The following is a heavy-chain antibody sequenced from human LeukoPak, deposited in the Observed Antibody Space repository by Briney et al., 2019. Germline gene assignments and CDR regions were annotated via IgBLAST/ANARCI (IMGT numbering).Heavy chain of an antibody. CDR2: ISSSGNKI. D-gene: IGHD6-25*01. CDR3: ARGEQRSDY. V-gene: IGHV3-48*02. J-gene: IGHJ4*02. CDR1: GLIFSGYT. Sequence: GGSLRLSCASSGLIFSGYTMNWVRQAPGKGLEWISYISSSGNKIYYADSVKGRFTISRDNARNSLHLQMNSLRDEDTAVYYCARGEQRSDYWGQGTLVTVSS.